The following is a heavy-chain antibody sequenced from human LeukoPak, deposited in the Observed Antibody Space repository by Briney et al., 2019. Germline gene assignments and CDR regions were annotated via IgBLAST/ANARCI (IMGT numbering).Heavy chain of an antibody. CDR2: IQKKTEGGTT. Sequence: GGSLRLSCAAFGFTFSNAWMNWVRQAPGKGREWVGRIQKKTEGGTTEYAAPVKGRFIISRDDSKNMLYLQMNSLKTDDTAVYYCTSRVVTTNDYWGQGTLVTVSS. V-gene: IGHV3-15*01. CDR3: TSRVVTTNDY. D-gene: IGHD2-21*02. J-gene: IGHJ4*02. CDR1: GFTFSNAW.